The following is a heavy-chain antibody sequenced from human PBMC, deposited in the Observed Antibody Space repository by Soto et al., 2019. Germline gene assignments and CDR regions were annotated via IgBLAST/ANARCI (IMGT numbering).Heavy chain of an antibody. CDR1: GFTFSSYS. CDR3: ASRGPADSSGWSRKSL. Sequence: EVQLVESGGGLVQPGGSLRLSCAASGFTFSSYSMNWVSQAPGKGLEWGSYISSSSSTIYYAHSVKGRFTISRNNAKNTLYLQMNSLRDEDTAVYYCASRGPADSSGWSRKSLWCQGTLVTVSS. CDR2: ISSSSSTI. J-gene: IGHJ4*02. V-gene: IGHV3-48*02. D-gene: IGHD6-19*01.